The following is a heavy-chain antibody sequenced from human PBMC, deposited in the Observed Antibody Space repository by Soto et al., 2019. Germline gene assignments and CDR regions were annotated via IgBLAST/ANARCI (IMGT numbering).Heavy chain of an antibody. V-gene: IGHV3-30*18. D-gene: IGHD6-13*01. CDR1: GFTFSSYG. J-gene: IGHJ6*02. CDR3: AKAPQQLVPNYYYYGMDV. CDR2: ISYDGSNK. Sequence: GGSLRLSCAASGFTFSSYGMHWVRQAPGKGLEWVAVISYDGSNKYYADSVKGRFTISRDNSKNTLYLQMNSLRAEDTAVYYCAKAPQQLVPNYYYYGMDVWGQGTTVTVSS.